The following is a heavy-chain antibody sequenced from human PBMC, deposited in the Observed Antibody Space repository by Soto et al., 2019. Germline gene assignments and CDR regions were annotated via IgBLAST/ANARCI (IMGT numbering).Heavy chain of an antibody. V-gene: IGHV4-59*08. CDR2: IHSRGIT. CDR1: GASISSDY. CDR3: ARHVDCSSTTCYDFDS. J-gene: IGHJ4*02. Sequence: SETLSLTCTVSGASISSDYWSWIRQPPGQGLEWIGYIHSRGITKYNPSLRSRATISLDTSANQFSLKLSSFSAADTAVYYCARHVDCSSTTCYDFDSWGQGTLVTVSS. D-gene: IGHD2-2*01.